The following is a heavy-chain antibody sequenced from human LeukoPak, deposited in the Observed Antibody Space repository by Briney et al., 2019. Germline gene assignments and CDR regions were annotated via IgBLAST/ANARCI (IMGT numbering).Heavy chain of an antibody. J-gene: IGHJ4*02. CDR2: INHSGST. D-gene: IGHD2-8*01. CDR3: ARGLRYCTSGVCYSRWIDY. Sequence: SETLSLTCAVYGGSFSGYYWSWIRQLPGKGLEWIGEINHSGSTNYNPSLKSRVTISVDTSKNQFSLKLSSVTAADTAVYYCARGLRYCTSGVCYSRWIDYWGQGTLVTVSS. V-gene: IGHV4-34*01. CDR1: GGSFSGYY.